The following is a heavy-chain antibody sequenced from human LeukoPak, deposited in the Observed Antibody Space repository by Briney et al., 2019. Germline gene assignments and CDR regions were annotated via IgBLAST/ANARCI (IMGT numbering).Heavy chain of an antibody. CDR3: ARGSGYDYFAY. J-gene: IGHJ4*02. CDR2: IYTSGDT. V-gene: IGHV4-61*02. D-gene: IGHD5-12*01. Sequence: PSQTLSLTFSVSGGSVSSGIYYWSWIRQLAGKGLEWIGRIYTSGDTDYNPSLKSRVTISLDTSKNLVSLKLSSVTAADTAVYYCARGSGYDYFAYWGQGTLVTVSS. CDR1: GGSVSSGIYY.